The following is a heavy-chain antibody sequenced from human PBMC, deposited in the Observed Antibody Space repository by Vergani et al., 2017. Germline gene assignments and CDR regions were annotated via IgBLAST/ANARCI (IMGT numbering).Heavy chain of an antibody. Sequence: QVQLVQSGAEVKKPGSSVKVSCKASGGTFSSYAISWVRQAPGQGLEWMGGIIPIFGTANYAQKFQGRVIITADKSTDTAYMELISLRPEDTAVYYCAREGNYYDSTGFGPGGSFDWGPGTLVIVSS. J-gene: IGHJ4*02. CDR2: IIPIFGTA. CDR3: AREGNYYDSTGFGPGGSFD. D-gene: IGHD3-22*01. V-gene: IGHV1-69*14. CDR1: GGTFSSYA.